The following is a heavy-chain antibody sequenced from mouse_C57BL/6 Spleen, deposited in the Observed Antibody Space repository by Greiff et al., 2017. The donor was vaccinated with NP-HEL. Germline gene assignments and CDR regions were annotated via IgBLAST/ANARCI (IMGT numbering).Heavy chain of an antibody. CDR3: ASPFYYGNFYWYFDV. CDR1: GFNIKDYY. J-gene: IGHJ1*03. V-gene: IGHV14-2*01. D-gene: IGHD2-1*01. Sequence: VQLKESGAELVKPGASVKLSCTASGFNIKDYYMHWVKQRTEQGLEWIGRIDPEDGETKYAPKFQGKATITADTSSNTAYLQLSSLTSEDTAVYYCASPFYYGNFYWYFDVWGTGTTVTVSS. CDR2: IDPEDGET.